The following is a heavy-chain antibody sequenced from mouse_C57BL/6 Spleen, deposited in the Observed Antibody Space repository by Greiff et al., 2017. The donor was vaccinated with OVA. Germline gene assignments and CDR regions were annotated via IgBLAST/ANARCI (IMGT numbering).Heavy chain of an antibody. J-gene: IGHJ2*01. D-gene: IGHD3-3*01. Sequence: VQLQQSGADLAKPGASVKLSCKASGYTFTSYWMHWVKQRPGQGLEWIGYINPSSGYTKYNQKFKDKATLTADKSTSTAYMQLSSLTYEDSAVYFCARGLLGDYFDYWGQGTTLTVSS. CDR3: ARGLLGDYFDY. CDR2: INPSSGYT. CDR1: GYTFTSYW. V-gene: IGHV1-7*01.